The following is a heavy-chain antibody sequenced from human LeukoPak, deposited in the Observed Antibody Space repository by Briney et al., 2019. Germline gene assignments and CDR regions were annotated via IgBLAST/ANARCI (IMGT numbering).Heavy chain of an antibody. Sequence: GGSLRLSCAASGFTVSSNYMSWVRQAPGKGLEWVSVIYSGGSTYYADSVKGRFTISRDNSKNTLYLQMNSLRAEDTAVYYCAKRPVIDPKSITGTKWTLDSWGQGTLVTVSS. D-gene: IGHD1-7*01. CDR3: AKRPVIDPKSITGTKWTLDS. CDR2: IYSGGST. J-gene: IGHJ4*02. CDR1: GFTVSSNY. V-gene: IGHV3-66*04.